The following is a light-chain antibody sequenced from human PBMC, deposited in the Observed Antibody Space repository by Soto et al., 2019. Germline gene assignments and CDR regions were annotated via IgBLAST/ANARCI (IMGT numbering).Light chain of an antibody. V-gene: IGKV3-15*01. J-gene: IGKJ5*01. Sequence: EIVLTQSPGTLSLSPAQSTTXFPMASQTVSSNYLAWCQQKPGQAPRLLIYGASTRATGFPVRFSGSRSGTEFTLTISSLQSEDFAIYYCQHYDSWPITFGQGTRLET. CDR1: QTVSSN. CDR3: QHYDSWPIT. CDR2: GAS.